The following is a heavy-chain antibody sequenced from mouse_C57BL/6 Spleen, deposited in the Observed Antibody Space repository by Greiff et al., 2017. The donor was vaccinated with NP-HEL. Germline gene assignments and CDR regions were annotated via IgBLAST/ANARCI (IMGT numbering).Heavy chain of an antibody. J-gene: IGHJ4*01. V-gene: IGHV1-42*01. CDR3: AFYSNYVRGAMDY. Sequence: EVKLVESGPELVKPGASVKISCKASGYSFTGYYMNWVKQSPEKSLEWIGEINPSTGGTTYNQKFKAKATLTVDKSSSTAYMQLKSLTSEDSAVYYCAFYSNYVRGAMDYWGQGTSVTVSS. CDR2: INPSTGGT. D-gene: IGHD2-5*01. CDR1: GYSFTGYY.